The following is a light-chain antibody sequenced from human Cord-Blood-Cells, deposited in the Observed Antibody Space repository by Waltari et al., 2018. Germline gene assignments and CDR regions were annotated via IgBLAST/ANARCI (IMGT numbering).Light chain of an antibody. CDR3: QQSYSTPRT. CDR2: AAS. CDR1: QSISSY. V-gene: IGKV1-39*01. Sequence: DIQMTQSPSSLSESVGDRVTITCRASQSISSYLNWYQQKPGKAPKLLIYAASSLQSGVPSRFSGSGSGTDFTLTISSLQPEDFATYYCQQSYSTPRTFGQGTTVEIK. J-gene: IGKJ1*01.